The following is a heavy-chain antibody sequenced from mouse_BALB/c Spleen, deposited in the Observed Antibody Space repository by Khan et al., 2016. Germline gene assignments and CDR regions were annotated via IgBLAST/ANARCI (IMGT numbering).Heavy chain of an antibody. CDR1: GYTFTDYV. V-gene: IGHV1-81*01. CDR3: ARSGSLAYYTLDY. J-gene: IGHJ4*01. Sequence: QVRLQQSGPELVKPGASVNMSCKASGYTFTDYVIGWVKQRTGQGLEWIGEIYPGSNNIYYNEKFKDKATLTADKSSSTADMQLSSLTSEDSAVYFCARSGSLAYYTLDYWGQGASVTVSS. CDR2: IYPGSNNI. D-gene: IGHD3-1*01.